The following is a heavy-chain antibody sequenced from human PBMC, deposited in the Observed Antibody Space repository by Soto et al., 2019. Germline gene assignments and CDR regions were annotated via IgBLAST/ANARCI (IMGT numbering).Heavy chain of an antibody. CDR1: GYTFIGYY. CDR3: ARDPRPLWHFDY. V-gene: IGHV1-2*06. Sequence: ASVKVSCKASGYTFIGYYIHWVRQAPGQGLEWMGRINPNSGEVTYGETFQGRVTMTRDTSNNTAYMELSRLRSDDTAVYCCARDPRPLWHFDYWGQGTLVTVSS. D-gene: IGHD6-6*01. CDR2: INPNSGEV. J-gene: IGHJ4*02.